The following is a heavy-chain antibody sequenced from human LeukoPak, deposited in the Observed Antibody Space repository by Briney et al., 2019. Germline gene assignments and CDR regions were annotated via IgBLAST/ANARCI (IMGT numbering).Heavy chain of an antibody. J-gene: IGHJ4*02. D-gene: IGHD5-18*01. CDR1: GLTFSSYA. Sequence: GGSLRLFCAASGLTFSSYAMSWVRQAPGKGLEWVSAIGGSGGSTYYADSVKGRFTISRDNSKNTLYLQMNSLRAEDTAVYYCSKFGYSYGYGSFDYWGQGTLVTVSS. CDR3: SKFGYSYGYGSFDY. CDR2: IGGSGGST. V-gene: IGHV3-23*01.